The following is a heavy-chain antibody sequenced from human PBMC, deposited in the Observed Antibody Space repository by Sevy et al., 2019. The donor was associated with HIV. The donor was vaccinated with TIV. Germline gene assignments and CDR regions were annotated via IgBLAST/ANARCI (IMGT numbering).Heavy chain of an antibody. V-gene: IGHV1-2*04. CDR3: ARAAVAGTEHDAFDI. CDR1: GYTFTGYY. J-gene: IGHJ3*02. D-gene: IGHD6-13*01. Sequence: ASVKVSCKASGYTFTGYYMHWVRHAPGQGLEWMGWINHNSGGTNYAQKFQGWVTMTRDTSISTAYMELSRLRSDDTAVYYCARAAVAGTEHDAFDIWGQGTMVTVSS. CDR2: INHNSGGT.